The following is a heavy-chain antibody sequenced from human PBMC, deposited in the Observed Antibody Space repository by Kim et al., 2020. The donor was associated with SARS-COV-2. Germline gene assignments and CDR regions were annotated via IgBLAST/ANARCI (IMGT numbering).Heavy chain of an antibody. CDR2: ISYSGST. CDR1: GGSISSYY. V-gene: IGHV4-59*01. D-gene: IGHD3-22*01. J-gene: IGHJ4*02. CDR3: AREGGVYYDSRHIDY. Sequence: SETLSLTCTVSGGSISSYYWSWIRQPPGKALEWIGYISYSGSTNFNPSLKSRVTMSVDTSKNQFSLKLSYVTAADTVMYYCAREGGVYYDSRHIDYCGQGTLLTVSS.